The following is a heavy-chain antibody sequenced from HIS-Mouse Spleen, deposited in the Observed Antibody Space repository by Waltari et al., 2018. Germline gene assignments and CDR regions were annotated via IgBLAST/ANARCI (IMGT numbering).Heavy chain of an antibody. CDR1: GFTLRWQR. J-gene: IGHJ4*02. CDR3: ARAAAGRSLHYFDY. Sequence: EVQLVESGGGLVTPGGSVSIDCASLGFTLRWQRCQWVRLAPGQGLECVSSISSSISDIYYADSVKGRCTISRDNAKNSLYLQMNSLRAEDTAVYYCARAAAGRSLHYFDYWGQGTLVTVSS. CDR2: ISSSISDI. D-gene: IGHD6-13*01. V-gene: IGHV3-21*01.